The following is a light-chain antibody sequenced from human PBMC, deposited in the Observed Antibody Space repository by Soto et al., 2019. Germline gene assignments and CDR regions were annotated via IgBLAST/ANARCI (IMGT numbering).Light chain of an antibody. CDR2: GAS. J-gene: IGKJ3*01. Sequence: DIQMTQSPSSLSASVGDRVTITCRASQSIRNYLNWYQQKPGKAPNLLIYGASSVQSGVPTRFSGSGSETDFTLTINNLPPEDFANYYRQQSNSAVFTFGPGTKVDIK. CDR3: QQSNSAVFT. V-gene: IGKV1-39*01. CDR1: QSIRNY.